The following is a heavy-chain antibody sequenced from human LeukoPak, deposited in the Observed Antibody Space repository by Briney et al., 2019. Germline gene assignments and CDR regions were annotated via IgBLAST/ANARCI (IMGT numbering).Heavy chain of an antibody. J-gene: IGHJ4*02. D-gene: IGHD3-10*01. V-gene: IGHV1-8*01. CDR3: ARGEEFGEFFDY. Sequence: ASVKVSCKASGYTFTSYDINWVRQATGQGLEWMGWMNPNSGNTGYAQKFQGRATMTRNTSISTAYMELSSLRSEDTAVYYCARGEEFGEFFDYWGQGTLVTVSS. CDR1: GYTFTSYD. CDR2: MNPNSGNT.